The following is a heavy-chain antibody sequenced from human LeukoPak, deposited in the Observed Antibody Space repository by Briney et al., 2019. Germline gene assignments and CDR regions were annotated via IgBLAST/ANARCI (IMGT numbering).Heavy chain of an antibody. D-gene: IGHD5-18*01. Sequence: GASVKVSCKASGYTFTGYYIHWVRQAPGQGLEWMGWINPNSGGINYAQKFQGRVTMTRDTSISTAYMELSRLRADDTAVYYCARGGQWLPFFDYWGQGSLVTVSS. CDR3: ARGGQWLPFFDY. CDR2: INPNSGGI. J-gene: IGHJ4*02. V-gene: IGHV1-2*02. CDR1: GYTFTGYY.